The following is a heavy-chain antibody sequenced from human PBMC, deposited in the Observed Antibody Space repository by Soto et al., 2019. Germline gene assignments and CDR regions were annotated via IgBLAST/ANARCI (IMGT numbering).Heavy chain of an antibody. CDR3: ARAFIVVGRLRRFDP. J-gene: IGHJ5*02. D-gene: IGHD2-15*01. CDR2: IYHSGST. CDR1: GGSISSGGYP. V-gene: IGHV4-30-2*01. Sequence: SETLSLTCAVSGGSISSGGYPWSWIRQPPGKGLEWIGYIYHSGSTYYNPSLKSRVTISVDRSKNQFSLKLSSVTAADTAVYYCARAFIVVGRLRRFDPWGQGTLVTVSS.